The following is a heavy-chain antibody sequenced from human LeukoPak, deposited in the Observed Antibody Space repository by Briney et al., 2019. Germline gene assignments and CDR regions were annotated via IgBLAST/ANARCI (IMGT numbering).Heavy chain of an antibody. V-gene: IGHV1-8*01. J-gene: IGHJ4*02. CDR3: ARVWGAIDY. CDR1: GFTFTSYD. D-gene: IGHD1-26*01. CDR2: MNPNNGNT. Sequence: ASVKVSCKASGFTFTSYDINWVRQASGQGLEWMGWMNPNNGNTGYAQKFQGRVTMTRDTSISTAYMELSSLRSEDTAVYYCARVWGAIDYWGQGTLVTVSS.